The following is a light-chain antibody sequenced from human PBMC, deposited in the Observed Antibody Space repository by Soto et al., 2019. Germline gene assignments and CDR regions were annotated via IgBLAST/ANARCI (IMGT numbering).Light chain of an antibody. Sequence: QSALTQPASVSGSPGQSITISCTGTSSDFGGYNYVSWHQQHPGKAPKLMIYEVSNRPSGVSHRFSGSKSGNTASLTISGLQDEDEADYYCSSYTSSSTWVFGGGTQLTVL. J-gene: IGLJ3*02. CDR3: SSYTSSSTWV. CDR2: EVS. V-gene: IGLV2-14*01. CDR1: SSDFGGYNY.